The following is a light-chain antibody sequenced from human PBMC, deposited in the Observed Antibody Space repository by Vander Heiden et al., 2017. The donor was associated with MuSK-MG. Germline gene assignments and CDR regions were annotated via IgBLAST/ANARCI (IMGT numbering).Light chain of an antibody. CDR2: DGS. V-gene: IGKV1-5*01. J-gene: IGKJ1*01. CDR1: QDIHYW. Sequence: DIQMTQPPSTVSAYVGDRVIITCRASQDIHYWVAWYQQKPGKAPKLLIYDGSTLQRGVPFRCSGSGSGTEFTPTISSLQADDFATDYCLQYTSYSWTFGQGTKVEIK. CDR3: LQYTSYSWT.